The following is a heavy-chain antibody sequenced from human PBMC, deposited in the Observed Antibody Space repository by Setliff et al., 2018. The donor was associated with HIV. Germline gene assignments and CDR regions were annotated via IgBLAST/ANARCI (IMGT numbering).Heavy chain of an antibody. Sequence: ASVKVSCKASGYTFTSQSIHWVRQAPGQGFEWMGVINPSGGSTGYAEKFQGRVTMTRDTSANIVYLELSSLRSEDTTKYYCARNFGGSGWYYFDYWGQGTLVTVSS. J-gene: IGHJ4*02. CDR1: GYTFTSQS. CDR3: ARNFGGSGWYYFDY. V-gene: IGHV1-46*01. D-gene: IGHD6-19*01. CDR2: INPSGGST.